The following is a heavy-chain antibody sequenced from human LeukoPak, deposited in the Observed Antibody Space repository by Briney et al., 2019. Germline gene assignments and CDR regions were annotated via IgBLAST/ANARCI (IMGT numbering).Heavy chain of an antibody. CDR3: AGPTSYARYRGFDY. CDR2: IHYSGST. Sequence: SETLSLTCAVSGGSISPYYWSWIRQPPGKGLEWIGCIHYSGSTDYSPSLKSRVIISGDTAKNQLSLRLSSVAAADTAVYYCAGPTSYARYRGFDYWGQGILVTVSS. CDR1: GGSISPYY. D-gene: IGHD2-2*01. V-gene: IGHV4-59*12. J-gene: IGHJ4*02.